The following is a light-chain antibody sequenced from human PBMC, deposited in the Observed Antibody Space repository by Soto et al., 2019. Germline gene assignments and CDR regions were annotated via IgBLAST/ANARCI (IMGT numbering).Light chain of an antibody. V-gene: IGLV2-11*01. CDR1: SSDVGGYNY. J-gene: IGLJ1*01. Sequence: QSALTQPRSVSGSPGQSVTLTCTGTSSDVGGYNYVTWYQQYPGKAPKVMIYDVKTRPSGVPDRFSGSKSGNTASLTISGLKAEDEADYYCCSYAGDYTFVFGTGTKLTVL. CDR3: CSYAGDYTFV. CDR2: DVK.